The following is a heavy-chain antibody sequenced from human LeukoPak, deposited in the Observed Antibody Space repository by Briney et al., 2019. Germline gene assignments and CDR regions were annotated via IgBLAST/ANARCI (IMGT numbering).Heavy chain of an antibody. CDR2: MYSSGSS. CDR3: ARGKYCGGDCYFDY. CDR1: GGSISDYY. D-gene: IGHD2-21*02. J-gene: IGHJ4*02. Sequence: SETLSLTCTVSGGSISDYYWSWIRQPAGKGLEWIGRMYSSGSSNYNPSLKSRVTMSIDTSKNQFSLKLSSMTVADTAVYYCARGKYCGGDCYFDYWGRGSLVTVSS. V-gene: IGHV4-4*07.